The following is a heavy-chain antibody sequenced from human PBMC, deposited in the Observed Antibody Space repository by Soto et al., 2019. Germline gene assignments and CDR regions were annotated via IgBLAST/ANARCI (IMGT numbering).Heavy chain of an antibody. Sequence: QVQLRESGPGVVKPSETLSLTCSVSGASISRYYWSWIRQSPGKGLEWIGYAYYSGDTGYNPSLKSRVTMAIDTSKNQVSLKLTSVTAADTAVYYCARDRSTYGGGGTGEVKENWFDPWGQGALVTVSS. D-gene: IGHD2-8*01. J-gene: IGHJ5*02. CDR3: ARDRSTYGGGGTGEVKENWFDP. CDR1: GASISRYY. V-gene: IGHV4-59*01. CDR2: AYYSGDT.